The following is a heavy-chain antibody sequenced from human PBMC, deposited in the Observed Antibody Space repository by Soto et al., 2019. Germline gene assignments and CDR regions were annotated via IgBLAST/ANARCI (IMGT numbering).Heavy chain of an antibody. J-gene: IGHJ3*02. CDR2: INPNGGRT. CDR1: GYTFTNYF. V-gene: IGHV1-46*01. D-gene: IGHD2-2*01. CDR3: ARGHGGRDQAFDI. Sequence: QVHLVQSGAEVEKPGSSVKISCKASGYTFTNYFILWVRQAPGQGLEWMGIINPNGGRTSSAQKFQGRVSMARDTSTNTVYMELSSLRSEDTAVYYCARGHGGRDQAFDIWGQGTVVTVSS.